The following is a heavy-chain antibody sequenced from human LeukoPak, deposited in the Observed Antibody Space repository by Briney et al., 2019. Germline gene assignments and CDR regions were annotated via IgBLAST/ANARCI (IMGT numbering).Heavy chain of an antibody. CDR2: INPSGCST. V-gene: IGHV1-46*01. CDR3: ARGGYYYYGMDV. CDR1: GYTFTSYY. J-gene: IGHJ6*02. Sequence: SSVKVSCQASGYTFTSYYMHWVRPPPGQGLEGTGIINPSGCSTSYAQKFQGRVTMTRDTSTSTVYMALSSLRSEDTAVYYCARGGYYYYGMDVWGQGTTVTVSS.